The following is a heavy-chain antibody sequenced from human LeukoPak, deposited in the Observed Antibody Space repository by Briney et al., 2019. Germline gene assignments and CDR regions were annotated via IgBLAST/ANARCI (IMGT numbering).Heavy chain of an antibody. J-gene: IGHJ4*02. CDR1: GGSISSYY. D-gene: IGHD3-22*01. V-gene: IGHV4-59*12. CDR3: ARDSSGYSLFDY. Sequence: SETLSLTCTVSGGSISSYYWSWIRQPPGKGLEWIGYIYYSGSTNYNPSLMSRVTILVDTTKNQFSLKLSSVTAADTAVYYCARDSSGYSLFDYWGQGTLVTVSS. CDR2: IYYSGST.